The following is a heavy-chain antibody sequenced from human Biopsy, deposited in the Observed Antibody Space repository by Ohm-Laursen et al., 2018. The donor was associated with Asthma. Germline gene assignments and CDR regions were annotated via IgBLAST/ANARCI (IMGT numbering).Heavy chain of an antibody. J-gene: IGHJ4*02. CDR1: GFAVSRDH. D-gene: IGHD3-22*01. CDR2: IYSGGTS. V-gene: IGHV3-53*01. CDR3: ARGDSSNWSHYYFDY. Sequence: SLRLSCAASGFAVSRDHMFWVRQAPGKGLEWVSVIYSGGTSHPADSVRGGFTISRDYSKNTLYLQMHSLRAEDTAVYYCARGDSSNWSHYYFDYWGQGTLVTVSS.